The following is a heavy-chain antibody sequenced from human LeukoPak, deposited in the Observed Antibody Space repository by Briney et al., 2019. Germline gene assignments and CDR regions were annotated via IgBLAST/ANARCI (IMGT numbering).Heavy chain of an antibody. CDR3: TKQKYNWNDLGYYFDY. V-gene: IGHV1-8*03. CDR2: MNPNSGNT. Sequence: ASVKVSCKASGYTFTSYDINWVRQATGQGLEWMGWMNPNSGNTGYAQKFQGRVTITADKSTSTAYMELSSLRSEDTAVYYCTKQKYNWNDLGYYFDYWGQGTLVTVSS. J-gene: IGHJ4*02. D-gene: IGHD1-1*01. CDR1: GYTFTSYD.